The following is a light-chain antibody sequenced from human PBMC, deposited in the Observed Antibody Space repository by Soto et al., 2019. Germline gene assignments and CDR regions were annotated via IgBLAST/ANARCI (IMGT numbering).Light chain of an antibody. J-gene: IGLJ1*01. CDR3: SSFSSSSTPYV. Sequence: QSVLTQPPSVSGAPGQRVTISCTGSSSNLEMGYDVHWYQQHPGTAPKLMIFEVNGRPSGVSDRFSGSKSGNTASLTISGLQPEDEADYYCSSFSSSSTPYVFGTGTKLTVL. CDR1: SSNLEMGYD. CDR2: EVN. V-gene: IGLV1-40*01.